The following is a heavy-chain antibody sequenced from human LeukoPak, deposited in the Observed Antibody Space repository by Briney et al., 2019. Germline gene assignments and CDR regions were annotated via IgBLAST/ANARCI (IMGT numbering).Heavy chain of an antibody. J-gene: IGHJ4*02. CDR1: GYTFTSYY. Sequence: ASVKVSCKASGYTFTSYYMHWVRQAPGQGLEWMGIINPSGGSTSYAQKFQGRVTMTRDTSTSTVYMELSSLRSEDTAVYYCARDRRSNSGSYGVLDYWGQGTLVTVSS. V-gene: IGHV1-46*01. D-gene: IGHD1-26*01. CDR2: INPSGGST. CDR3: ARDRRSNSGSYGVLDY.